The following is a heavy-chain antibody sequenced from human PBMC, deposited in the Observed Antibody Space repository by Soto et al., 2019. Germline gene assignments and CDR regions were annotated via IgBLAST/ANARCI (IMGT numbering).Heavy chain of an antibody. Sequence: GESLKISCRTSGYRFTSYWIAWVRQMPGKGLEWMGIIFPSDSDTRYSPSFQGQVTISADRSTSTVFLQWASLKASDTAVYFCARTQQSGYFNWFDTWGQGTLVTVSS. CDR2: IFPSDSDT. D-gene: IGHD3-22*01. CDR1: GYRFTSYW. CDR3: ARTQQSGYFNWFDT. V-gene: IGHV5-51*01. J-gene: IGHJ5*02.